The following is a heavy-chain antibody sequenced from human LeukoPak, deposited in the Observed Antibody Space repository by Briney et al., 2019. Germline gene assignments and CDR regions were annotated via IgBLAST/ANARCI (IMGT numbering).Heavy chain of an antibody. CDR2: ISSSGSTI. CDR1: GFTFSDYY. Sequence: GSLRLSCAASGFTFSDYYMSWIRQAPGKGLEWVSYISSSGSTIYYVDSVKGRFTISRDNAKNSLYLQMNSLRAEDTAVYYCARHYYDSSGYMYYFDYWGQGTLVTVSS. V-gene: IGHV3-11*01. CDR3: ARHYYDSSGYMYYFDY. D-gene: IGHD3-22*01. J-gene: IGHJ4*02.